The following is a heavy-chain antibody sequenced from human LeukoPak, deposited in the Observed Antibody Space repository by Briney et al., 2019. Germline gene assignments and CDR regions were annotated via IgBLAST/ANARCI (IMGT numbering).Heavy chain of an antibody. J-gene: IGHJ3*01. CDR1: QFIFNNYA. Sequence: GGSLRLSCAASQFIFNNYAMSWVRQAPGKGLEWVASISYDGVDKYYADSLKGRFTMSRDNSKNSVYLQMDSLRVEDTAMYYCAKDVDTVMDWANDAFDVWGQGTMVIVSS. CDR3: AKDVDTVMDWANDAFDV. V-gene: IGHV3-30-3*01. D-gene: IGHD5-18*01. CDR2: ISYDGVDK.